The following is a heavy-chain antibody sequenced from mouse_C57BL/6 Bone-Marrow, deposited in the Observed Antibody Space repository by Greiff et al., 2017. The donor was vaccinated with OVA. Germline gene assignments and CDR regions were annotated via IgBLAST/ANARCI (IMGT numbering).Heavy chain of an antibody. Sequence: DVKLVESEAGLVQPGSSMKLSCTASGFTFSDYSMAWVRQVPEKSLEWVANFNYDGSSTYYLDSLKSRFIISRDNAKNILYLQKSSLKSEDTATYYCARDVGYDYDVEFAYWGQGTLVTVSA. CDR2: FNYDGSST. V-gene: IGHV5-16*01. J-gene: IGHJ3*01. CDR3: ARDVGYDYDVEFAY. D-gene: IGHD2-4*01. CDR1: GFTFSDYS.